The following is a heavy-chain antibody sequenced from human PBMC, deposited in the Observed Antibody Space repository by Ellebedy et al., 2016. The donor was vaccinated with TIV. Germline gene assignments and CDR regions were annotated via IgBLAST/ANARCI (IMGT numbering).Heavy chain of an antibody. CDR1: GYTFIRYD. CDR3: ARGGGVMVRGIISIRPYDP. V-gene: IGHV1-8*01. Sequence: ASVKVSCKASGYTFIRYDINWVRQAIGQGLEWMGWMNPNSGNTGYAQKFQGRVTMTRNTSRSTAYMELSSLRSEDTAVYYCARGGGVMVRGIISIRPYDPWGQGTLVSVSA. CDR2: MNPNSGNT. D-gene: IGHD3-10*01. J-gene: IGHJ5*02.